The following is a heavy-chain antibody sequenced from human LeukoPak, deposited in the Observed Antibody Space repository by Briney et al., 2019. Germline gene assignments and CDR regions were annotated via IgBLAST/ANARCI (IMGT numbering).Heavy chain of an antibody. J-gene: IGHJ4*02. CDR1: GYTFTSYY. V-gene: IGHV1-46*01. CDR3: ARVGSAAATADY. D-gene: IGHD6-25*01. CDR2: INPRGGST. Sequence: ASVKVSCKASGYTFTSYYMHWMRQAPGQGPEWMGIINPRGGSTDYAQKFQGRITMTSDTSTSTVYMELNSLRPDDTAVYFCARVGSAAATADYWGQGTLVTVSS.